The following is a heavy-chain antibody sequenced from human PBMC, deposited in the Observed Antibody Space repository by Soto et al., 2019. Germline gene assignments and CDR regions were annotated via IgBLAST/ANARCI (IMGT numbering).Heavy chain of an antibody. D-gene: IGHD1-26*01. Sequence: EVQLLESGGGLVQPGGSLRLSCAASGFTFSSYAMNWVRQAPGKGLEWVSVISGSGGSTYYADSVKGRFPISRDNSKNTLHPQMNSLRAEDTAVYYCAKRGSGSYFDYWGQGTLVTVSS. J-gene: IGHJ4*02. CDR2: ISGSGGST. CDR1: GFTFSSYA. CDR3: AKRGSGSYFDY. V-gene: IGHV3-23*01.